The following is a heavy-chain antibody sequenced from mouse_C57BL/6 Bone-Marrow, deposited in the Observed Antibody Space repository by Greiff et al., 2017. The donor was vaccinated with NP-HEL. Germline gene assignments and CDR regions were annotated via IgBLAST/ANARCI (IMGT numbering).Heavy chain of an antibody. J-gene: IGHJ3*01. CDR2: IHPSDSDT. CDR3: ASHNGPFAY. V-gene: IGHV1-74*01. CDR1: GYTFTSYW. Sequence: QVQLQQPGAELVKPGASVKVSCKASGYTFTSYWMHWVKQRPGQGLEWIGRIHPSDSDTNYNQKFKGKATLTVDKSSSKAYMQLSSLTSDDSAVYYCASHNGPFAYWGQGTLVTVSA. D-gene: IGHD6-1*01.